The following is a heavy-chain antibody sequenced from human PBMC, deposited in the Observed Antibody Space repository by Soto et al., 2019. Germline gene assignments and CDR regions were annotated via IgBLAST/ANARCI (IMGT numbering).Heavy chain of an antibody. CDR3: ARDRYCISTSCYPHYGMDV. V-gene: IGHV3-11*01. J-gene: IGHJ6*02. CDR1: GFTFSDYY. Sequence: PGGSLRLSCAASGFTFSDYYMSWIRQAPGKGLEWVSYISSSGSTIYYADSVKGRFTISRDNAKNSLYLQMNSLRAEDTAVYYCARDRYCISTSCYPHYGMDVWGQGTTVTVSS. CDR2: ISSSGSTI. D-gene: IGHD2-2*01.